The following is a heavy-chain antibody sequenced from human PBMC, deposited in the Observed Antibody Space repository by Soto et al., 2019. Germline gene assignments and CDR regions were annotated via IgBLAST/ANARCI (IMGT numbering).Heavy chain of an antibody. D-gene: IGHD2-2*01. CDR2: IYPGDSDT. Sequence: GESLKISCKGSGYSFTSYWIGWVRQMPGKGLEWMGIIYPGDSDTRYSPSFQGQVTISADKSISTAYLQWSSLKASDTAMYYCARQGRYCSSTSCYGKGYYYYGMDVWGQRTTVTVS. V-gene: IGHV5-51*01. CDR3: ARQGRYCSSTSCYGKGYYYYGMDV. CDR1: GYSFTSYW. J-gene: IGHJ6*02.